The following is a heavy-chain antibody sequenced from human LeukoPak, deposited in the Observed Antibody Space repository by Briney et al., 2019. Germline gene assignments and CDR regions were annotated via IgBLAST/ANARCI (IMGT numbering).Heavy chain of an antibody. V-gene: IGHV3-30*04. D-gene: IGHD3-16*01. CDR1: GFSFSSYT. CDR3: ARLGY. Sequence: GGSLRLSCAGSGFSFSSYTMHWVRQAPGKGLEWVAIISYDGTNEYYADSVKGRFTISRDNSKNTLYLQMNSLRAEDTAVYYCARLGYWGQGTLVTVSS. CDR2: ISYDGTNE. J-gene: IGHJ4*02.